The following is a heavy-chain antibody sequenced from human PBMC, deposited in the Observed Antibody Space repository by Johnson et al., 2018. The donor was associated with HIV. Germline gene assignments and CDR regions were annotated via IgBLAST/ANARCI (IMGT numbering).Heavy chain of an antibody. CDR3: ASAWGELDDAFDI. CDR1: GFTFSSYA. J-gene: IGHJ3*02. CDR2: ISYDGSNK. D-gene: IGHD1-26*01. Sequence: QVQLVESGGGVVQPGRSLRLSCAASGFTFSSYAMHWVRQAPGKGLEWVAAISYDGSNKYYADSVKGRFTISRDNSKNTLYLQINSLRAEDTAVYYCASAWGELDDAFDIWGQGTMVTVSS. V-gene: IGHV3-30*04.